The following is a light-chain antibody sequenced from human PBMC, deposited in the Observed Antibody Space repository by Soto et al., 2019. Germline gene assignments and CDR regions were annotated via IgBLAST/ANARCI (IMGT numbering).Light chain of an antibody. CDR1: SSDVGLYDY. V-gene: IGLV2-14*01. J-gene: IGLJ1*01. Sequence: QSFLTQPASVSGSPGQSITISCTGTSSDVGLYDYVSWYQQHPGKAPQLMIYAVSNRPSGVSNRFSASKSGNTASLFISGLQAEDEADYYCSSYTSDSSYVFGSGTEVTVL. CDR2: AVS. CDR3: SSYTSDSSYV.